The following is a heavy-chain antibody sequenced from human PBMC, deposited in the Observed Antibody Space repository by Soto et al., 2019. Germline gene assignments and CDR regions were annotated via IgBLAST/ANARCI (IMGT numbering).Heavy chain of an antibody. CDR1: GFTFSSYG. J-gene: IGHJ4*02. V-gene: IGHV3-30*18. Sequence: QVQLVESGGGVVQPGRSLRLSCAASGFTFSSYGMHWVRQAPGTGLEWVAVISYDGSNKYYADSVKGRFTISRDNSKNTLYLQMNSLRAEDTAVYYCAKGGYCSGGSCSHFDYWGQGTLVTVSS. D-gene: IGHD2-15*01. CDR3: AKGGYCSGGSCSHFDY. CDR2: ISYDGSNK.